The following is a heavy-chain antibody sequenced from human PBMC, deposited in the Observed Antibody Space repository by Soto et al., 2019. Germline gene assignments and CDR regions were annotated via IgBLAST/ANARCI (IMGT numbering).Heavy chain of an antibody. CDR2: ISYDGSNK. V-gene: IGHV3-30*18. J-gene: IGHJ4*02. CDR1: GFTFSSYG. Sequence: GGSLRLSCAASGFTFSSYGMHWVRQAPGKGLEWVAFISYDGSNKYYADSVKGRFTISRDNSKNTLYLQMNSLRAEDTAVYYCAKVSTIFGVVTENDYWGQGTLVTVSS. CDR3: AKVSTIFGVVTENDY. D-gene: IGHD3-3*01.